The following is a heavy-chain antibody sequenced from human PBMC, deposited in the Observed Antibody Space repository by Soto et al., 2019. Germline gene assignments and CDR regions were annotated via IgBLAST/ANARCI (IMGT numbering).Heavy chain of an antibody. CDR3: AKEGGYCSSTSCYGRVYY. Sequence: GGSLRLCCAASGFTFSSYAMSWVRQAPGKGLEWVSAISGSGGSTYYADSVKGRFTISRGNSKNTLYLQMNSLRAEDTAVYYCAKEGGYCSSTSCYGRVYYWGQGTLVTVSS. D-gene: IGHD2-2*03. CDR2: ISGSGGST. J-gene: IGHJ4*02. CDR1: GFTFSSYA. V-gene: IGHV3-23*01.